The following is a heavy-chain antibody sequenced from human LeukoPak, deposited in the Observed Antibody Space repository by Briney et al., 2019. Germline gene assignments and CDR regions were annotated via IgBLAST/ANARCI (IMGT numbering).Heavy chain of an antibody. CDR2: ISYDGSDK. D-gene: IGHD2-21*02. CDR1: AFTFSSYG. CDR3: AKDISGGDCPDY. V-gene: IGHV3-30*18. Sequence: GRSLRLSCAASAFTFSSYGMHWVRQAPGKGLEWVAVISYDGSDKYYADSVKGRFTISRDNSKNTLYLQMNSLRAEDTAVYYCAKDISGGDCPDYWGQGTLVTVSS. J-gene: IGHJ4*02.